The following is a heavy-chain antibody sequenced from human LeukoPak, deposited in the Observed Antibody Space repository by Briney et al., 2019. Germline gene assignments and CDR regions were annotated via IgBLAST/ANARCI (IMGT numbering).Heavy chain of an antibody. D-gene: IGHD6-19*01. CDR3: ARERGGIAVAGTLHFDY. V-gene: IGHV1-2*02. CDR1: GYTFTGYY. Sequence: ASVKVSCKASGYTFTGYYMHWVRQAPGQGLEWMGWINPNSGGTNYAQEFQGRVTMTRDTSISTAYMELGRLRSDDTAVYYCARERGGIAVAGTLHFDYWGQGTLVTVSS. J-gene: IGHJ4*02. CDR2: INPNSGGT.